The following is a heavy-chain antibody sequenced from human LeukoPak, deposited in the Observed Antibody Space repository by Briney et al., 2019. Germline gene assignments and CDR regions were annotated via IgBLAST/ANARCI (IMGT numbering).Heavy chain of an antibody. Sequence: SETLSLTCAVYGGSFSGYYWSWIRQPPGKGLEGIGEINHSGSTNYNPSLKSRGTISVDTSKNQFSLKLSSVTAADTAVYYCARGGLHWFDPCGQGSLVTVSS. CDR1: GGSFSGYY. CDR3: ARGGLHWFDP. J-gene: IGHJ5*02. CDR2: INHSGST. V-gene: IGHV4-34*01.